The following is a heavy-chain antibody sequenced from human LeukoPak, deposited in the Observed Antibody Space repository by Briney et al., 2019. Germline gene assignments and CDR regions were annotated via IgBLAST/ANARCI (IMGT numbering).Heavy chain of an antibody. CDR3: ARTGADIVVVVAATGWFDP. CDR2: INHSGST. J-gene: IGHJ5*02. V-gene: IGHV4-34*01. D-gene: IGHD2-15*01. CDR1: GGSFSGYY. Sequence: SETLSLTCAVYGGSFSGYYWSWLRQPPGKGLEWIGEINHSGSTNYNPSLKSRVTISVDTSKNQFYLKLSSMTAADTAVYYCARTGADIVVVVAATGWFDPWGQGTLVTVSS.